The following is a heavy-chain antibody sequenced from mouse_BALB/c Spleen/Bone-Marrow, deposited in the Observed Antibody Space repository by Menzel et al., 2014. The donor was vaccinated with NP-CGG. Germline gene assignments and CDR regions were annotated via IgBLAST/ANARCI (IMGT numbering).Heavy chain of an antibody. CDR2: IRNKANGYTT. D-gene: IGHD2-3*01. J-gene: IGHJ2*01. CDR1: GFTFTDYY. CDR3: ARYDVYYYFDY. V-gene: IGHV7-3*02. Sequence: EVQLQESGGGLVQPGGSLRLSCATSGFTFTDYYMSWVRQPPGKALEWLGFIRNKANGYTTEYSASVKGRFTISRDNSQSILYLQMNTLRAEDSATYYCARYDVYYYFDYWGQGTTLIVSS.